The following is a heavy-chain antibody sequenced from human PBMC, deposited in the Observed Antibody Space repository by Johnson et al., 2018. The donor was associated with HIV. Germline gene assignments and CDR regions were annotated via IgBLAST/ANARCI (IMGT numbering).Heavy chain of an antibody. V-gene: IGHV3-66*01. D-gene: IGHD2-21*02. CDR3: ARDPAYCGGDWCGAFDI. Sequence: VQLVESGGGLVKPGRSLRLSCAASGFTFSSYDMHWVRQATGKGLEWVSVIYSGGSTYYADSVKGRYTISRDNSKNTLYLQMSSLRAEDTAVYYCARDPAYCGGDWCGAFDIWGQGTMVTVSS. J-gene: IGHJ3*02. CDR2: IYSGGST. CDR1: GFTFSSYD.